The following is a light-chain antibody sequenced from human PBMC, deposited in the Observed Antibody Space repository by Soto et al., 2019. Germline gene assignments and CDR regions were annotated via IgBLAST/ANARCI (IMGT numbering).Light chain of an antibody. Sequence: EIVMTQSPATLSVSPGGRATLSCWASQSVSSNLAWYQQKPGQAPRLLIYGASTRATGIPARFSGSGSGTEFTLTMSSLQSEDFAVYYCHQYNKWPRTFGQGTKVDIK. CDR1: QSVSSN. J-gene: IGKJ1*01. CDR2: GAS. CDR3: HQYNKWPRT. V-gene: IGKV3-15*01.